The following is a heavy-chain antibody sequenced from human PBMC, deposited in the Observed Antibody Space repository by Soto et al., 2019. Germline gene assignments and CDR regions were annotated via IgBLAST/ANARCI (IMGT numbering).Heavy chain of an antibody. Sequence: EVQLVESGGGLVQPGGSLRLSCAASGFTFTSYWMTWVRQAPGKGLEWVANIKQDGGEKYYVGSVKGRFTISRDNAENSPYLQLDSLRAEDAAVYYCARGAFPTWGTYALDYWGQGTLVTVSP. CDR3: ARGAFPTWGTYALDY. D-gene: IGHD3-16*01. J-gene: IGHJ4*02. CDR1: GFTFTSYW. V-gene: IGHV3-7*04. CDR2: IKQDGGEK.